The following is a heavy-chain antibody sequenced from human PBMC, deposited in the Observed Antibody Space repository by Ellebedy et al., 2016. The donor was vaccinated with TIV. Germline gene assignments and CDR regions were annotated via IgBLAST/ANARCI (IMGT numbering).Heavy chain of an antibody. D-gene: IGHD1-14*01. V-gene: IGHV3-23*01. CDR1: GFTFSAFA. Sequence: PGGSLRLSFEASGFTFSAFAMGWVRQTPGQGLEWVSGMHGSGRGISYSESVKGRFIISRDNSKNILYLQMNSLRAEETAIYYCARGRSGTSTHHAFDYWGQGTLVTVSS. J-gene: IGHJ4*02. CDR3: ARGRSGTSTHHAFDY. CDR2: MHGSGRGI.